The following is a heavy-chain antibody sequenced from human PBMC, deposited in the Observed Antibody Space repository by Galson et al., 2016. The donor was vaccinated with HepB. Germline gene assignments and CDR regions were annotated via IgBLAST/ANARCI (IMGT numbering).Heavy chain of an antibody. D-gene: IGHD1-26*01. CDR3: AKAYSGSYRYFYGVDV. CDR2: ISGSGSNM. V-gene: IGHV3-23*01. Sequence: SLRLSCAASGFSFSSYAMTWVRQAPGKGLEWVASISGSGSNMYYADSVKGRFTISRDSSKTTLYLVLNSLSAEDTATYYCAKAYSGSYRYFYGVDVWGQGTVVTVSS. J-gene: IGHJ6*02. CDR1: GFSFSSYA.